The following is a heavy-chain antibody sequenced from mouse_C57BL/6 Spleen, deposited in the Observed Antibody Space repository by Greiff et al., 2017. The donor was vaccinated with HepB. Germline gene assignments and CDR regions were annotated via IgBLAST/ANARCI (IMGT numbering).Heavy chain of an antibody. CDR3: ARLYYGSSHYYAMDY. V-gene: IGHV8-8*01. J-gene: IGHJ4*01. D-gene: IGHD1-1*01. Sequence: QVQLKESGPGILQPSQTLSLTCSFSGFSLSTFGMGVGWIRQPSGKGLEWLAHIWWDDDKYYNPALKSRLTISKDTSKNQVFLKIANVDTADTATYYCARLYYGSSHYYAMDYWGQGTSVTVSS. CDR2: IWWDDDK. CDR1: GFSLSTFGMG.